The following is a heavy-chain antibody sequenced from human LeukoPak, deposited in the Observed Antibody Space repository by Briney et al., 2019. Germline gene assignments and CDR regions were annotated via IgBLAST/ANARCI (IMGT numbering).Heavy chain of an antibody. CDR1: GFTSNDHA. V-gene: IGHV3-9*02. D-gene: IGHD3-16*01. CDR2: IYWNSGGT. J-gene: IGHJ4*02. CDR3: ARDGLGELTLDY. Sequence: GRSLRLSCAASGFTSNDHAMHWIRQIPGKGLEWVSGIYWNSGGTGYADSVKGRFTISRDNAKNSLYLQMNSLRTDDTALYYCARDGLGELTLDYWGQGTLVTVSS.